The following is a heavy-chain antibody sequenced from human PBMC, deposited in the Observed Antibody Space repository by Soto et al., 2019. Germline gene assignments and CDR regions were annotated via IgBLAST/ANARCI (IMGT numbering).Heavy chain of an antibody. CDR3: TTDLSDFYASSGYLDY. CDR2: INSDGSTT. CDR1: GFTFSSYW. V-gene: IGHV3-74*01. Sequence: GGSLRLSCAASGFTFSSYWMHWVRQAPGKGLVWVSRINSDGSTTTYADSVKGRFTISRDNAKNTLYLQMNSLRAEDTAVYYCTTDLSDFYASSGYLDYWGQGTLVTVSS. J-gene: IGHJ4*02. D-gene: IGHD3-22*01.